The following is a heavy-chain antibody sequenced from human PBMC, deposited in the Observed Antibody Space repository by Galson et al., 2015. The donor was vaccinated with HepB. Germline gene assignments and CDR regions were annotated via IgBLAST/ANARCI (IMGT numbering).Heavy chain of an antibody. CDR1: GFTFSSYG. J-gene: IGHJ4*02. V-gene: IGHV3-23*01. D-gene: IGHD1-1*01. Sequence: SLRLSCAASGFTFSSYGMSWVRQAPGKGLEWVSSFSGSGTNTYHADSVKGRFTISRDNPKSTLYLQMNSLRAEDSAVYYCAKTPTTSGQLDYWGQGTLVTVSS. CDR3: AKTPTTSGQLDY. CDR2: FSGSGTNT.